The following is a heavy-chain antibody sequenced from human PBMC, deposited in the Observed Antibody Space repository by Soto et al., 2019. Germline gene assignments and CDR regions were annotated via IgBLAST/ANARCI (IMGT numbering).Heavy chain of an antibody. V-gene: IGHV3-30-3*01. CDR1: GFTFNIYA. J-gene: IGHJ6*02. Sequence: GGSLRLSCAASGFTFNIYALHCVRQAPGKGLEWVAVISFDGTKKYYSDSVKGRFTISRDNLKNTLYLQMNNLRVEDAALYFCAREDDYGYRYINYGLDVWGQGTKVTVSS. CDR3: AREDDYGYRYINYGLDV. CDR2: ISFDGTKK. D-gene: IGHD4-17*01.